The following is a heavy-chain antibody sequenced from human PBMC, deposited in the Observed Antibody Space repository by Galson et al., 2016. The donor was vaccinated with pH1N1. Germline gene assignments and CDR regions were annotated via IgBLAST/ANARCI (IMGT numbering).Heavy chain of an antibody. CDR2: IYPGDSDT. J-gene: IGHJ6*03. V-gene: IGHV5-51*01. CDR3: ARLGIPATIDYHHYMDV. D-gene: IGHD2-2*01. Sequence: QSGAEVTKPGESLKISCKGTGSSFSTYWIAWVRQMPGEGLEWMGIIYPGDSDTRYSPSFQGQVTISADKSISAAYLQWSSLQASDTAMYFCARLGIPATIDYHHYMDVWGKGTTVTVSS. CDR1: GSSFSTYW.